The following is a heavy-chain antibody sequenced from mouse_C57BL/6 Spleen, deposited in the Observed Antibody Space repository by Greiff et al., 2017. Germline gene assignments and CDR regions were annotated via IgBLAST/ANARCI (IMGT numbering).Heavy chain of an antibody. D-gene: IGHD4-1*01. Sequence: QVQLQQSGAELVRPGASVTLSCKASGYTFTDYEMHWVKQTPVHGLEWIGAIDPETGGTAYNQKFKGKAILTADKSSSTAYMELRSLTSEDSAVYYCTRYWDPYYFDYWGQGTTRTVSS. V-gene: IGHV1-15*01. CDR1: GYTFTDYE. CDR3: TRYWDPYYFDY. CDR2: IDPETGGT. J-gene: IGHJ2*01.